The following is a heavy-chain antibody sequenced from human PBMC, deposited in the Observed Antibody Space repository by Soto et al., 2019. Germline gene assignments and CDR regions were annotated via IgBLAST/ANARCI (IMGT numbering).Heavy chain of an antibody. CDR1: GFSVSSNY. D-gene: IGHD6-13*01. CDR2: IFSDGST. V-gene: IGHV3-53*05. Sequence: PGGSLRLSCAASGFSVSSNYMTWVRQAPGKGLEWVSVIFSDGSTYYADSVKGRFTISRDNSKNTLYLQMNSLRAEDTAVYYCANDAAVDGMDGRAQRTTVTVSS. CDR3: ANDAAVDGMDG. J-gene: IGHJ6*02.